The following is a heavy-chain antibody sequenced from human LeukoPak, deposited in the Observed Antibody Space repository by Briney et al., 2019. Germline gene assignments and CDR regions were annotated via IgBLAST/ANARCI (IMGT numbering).Heavy chain of an antibody. Sequence: SETLSLTCTVSGGSISSSSYYWGWIRQPPGNGLEWLGSIYYSGSTYYNQSLKGRVTISVDTSKNQFSLKLSSVSAAGTAVYYCARDTGYYYGSSGQFDYWGKGTLVTVSS. V-gene: IGHV4-39*07. D-gene: IGHD3-22*01. J-gene: IGHJ4*02. CDR1: GGSISSSSYY. CDR3: ARDTGYYYGSSGQFDY. CDR2: IYYSGST.